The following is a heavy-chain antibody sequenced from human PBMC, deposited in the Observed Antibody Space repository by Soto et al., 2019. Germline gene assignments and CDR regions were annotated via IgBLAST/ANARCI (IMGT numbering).Heavy chain of an antibody. CDR2: IIPKLGSA. CDR3: ARGGDGYTFGAVS. V-gene: IGHV1-69*13. J-gene: IGHJ5*02. CDR1: GGGNLRNYR. Sequence: SVKVCCEESGGGNLRNYRSTWVRRAPGQGLEWMGGIIPKLGSANYAQNFQGRVTVTADESTNTVYMELRSLRSDDTAVYYCARGGDGYTFGAVSWGQGTPVTVSS. D-gene: IGHD2-21*01.